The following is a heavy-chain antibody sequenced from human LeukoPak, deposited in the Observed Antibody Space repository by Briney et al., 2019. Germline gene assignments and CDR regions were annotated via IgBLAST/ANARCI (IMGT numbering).Heavy chain of an antibody. CDR1: GFIFSDYN. CDR2: ISSSSSYI. J-gene: IGHJ4*02. Sequence: GGSLRLSCAASGFIFSDYNINWVRQAPGKGLEWVSSISSSSSYIYYADSVKGRFTISRDNAKNSLYLQMNSLRAEDTAVYYCARVGATARGFDYWGQGTLVTVSS. CDR3: ARVGATARGFDY. V-gene: IGHV3-21*01. D-gene: IGHD1-26*01.